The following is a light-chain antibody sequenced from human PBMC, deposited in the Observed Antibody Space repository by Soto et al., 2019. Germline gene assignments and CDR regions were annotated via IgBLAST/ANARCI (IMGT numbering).Light chain of an antibody. CDR3: ATWDDSLNGFVL. J-gene: IGLJ2*01. CDR2: FNN. Sequence: QPVLTQPPSASGTPGQRVTISCSGSDSNIGINTVNWYQQLPGKAPKLLIFFNNQRPSGVPDRFSGSKSGTSASLAISGLQSEDEADYYCATWDDSLNGFVLFGGGTKLTVL. CDR1: DSNIGINT. V-gene: IGLV1-44*01.